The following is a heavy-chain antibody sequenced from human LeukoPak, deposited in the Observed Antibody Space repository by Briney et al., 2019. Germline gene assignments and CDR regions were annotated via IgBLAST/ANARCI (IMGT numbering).Heavy chain of an antibody. CDR1: GFTFSSYW. D-gene: IGHD2-21*01. CDR3: ARDSYCGGDCYLNDAFDI. J-gene: IGHJ3*02. V-gene: IGHV3-7*01. Sequence: GGSLRLSCAASGFTFSSYWMSWVRQAPGKGLEWVANIKQDGSEKYYVDSVKGRFTISRDNAKNSLYLQMNSLRAEDRAVYYCARDSYCGGDCYLNDAFDIWGQGTMVTVSS. CDR2: IKQDGSEK.